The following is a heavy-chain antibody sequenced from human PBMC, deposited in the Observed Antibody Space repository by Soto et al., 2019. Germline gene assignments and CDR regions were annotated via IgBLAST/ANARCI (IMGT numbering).Heavy chain of an antibody. CDR2: VGASGGDT. J-gene: IGHJ3*01. Sequence: EVQLLQSGGGLVQPGGSLRLSCAASGFTFSTYAMTWVRQAPGKGLEWVSVVGASGGDTYYSDSVKGRFTISRDNSKNTLYLQMNNLRAEDTAVYYCTRPPPYSWVRDAFDVWGQGTMVTVSS. D-gene: IGHD2-21*01. V-gene: IGHV3-23*01. CDR3: TRPPPYSWVRDAFDV. CDR1: GFTFSTYA.